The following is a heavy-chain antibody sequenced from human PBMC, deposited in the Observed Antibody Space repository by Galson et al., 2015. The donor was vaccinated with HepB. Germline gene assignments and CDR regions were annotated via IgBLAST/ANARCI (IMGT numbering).Heavy chain of an antibody. D-gene: IGHD2-21*01. Sequence: SLRLSCAASGFTFSSYSMNWVRQAPGKGLEWVSYISGSSSTIDYADSVKGRFTISRDNAKNSLYLQMNSLRAEDTAVYYCARTYCGGDCYYYYYYYMDVWGKGTTVTVSS. CDR3: ARTYCGGDCYYYYYYYMDV. CDR1: GFTFSSYS. J-gene: IGHJ6*03. V-gene: IGHV3-48*01. CDR2: ISGSSSTI.